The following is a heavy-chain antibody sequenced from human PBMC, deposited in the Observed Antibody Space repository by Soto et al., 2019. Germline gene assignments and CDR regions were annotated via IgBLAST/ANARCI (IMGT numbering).Heavy chain of an antibody. J-gene: IGHJ4*02. CDR3: ARGGLRPIGLDY. V-gene: IGHV1-2*02. CDR2: INPNSGGT. CDR1: GYTFTGYY. Sequence: ASVKVSCKASGYTFTGYYMHWVRQAPGQGLEWMGWINPNSGGTNYAQTFQGRVTMTRDTSISTAYMELSRLRSDDTAVYYCARGGLRPIGLDYWGQGTLVTVSS. D-gene: IGHD3-16*01.